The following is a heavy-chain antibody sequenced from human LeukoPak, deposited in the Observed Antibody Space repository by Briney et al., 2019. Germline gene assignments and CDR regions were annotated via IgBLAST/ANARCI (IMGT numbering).Heavy chain of an antibody. V-gene: IGHV3-23*01. Sequence: GGSLRLSCATSGFTFSDYYLSWIRQAPGKGLEWVSAISASGGTTYYADSVKGHFTISRDNSKNTLYLQMNSLRAEDTAVYYCARAASQMSYYYGSGLWGQGTLVTVSS. CDR2: ISASGGTT. D-gene: IGHD3-10*01. J-gene: IGHJ4*02. CDR1: GFTFSDYY. CDR3: ARAASQMSYYYGSGL.